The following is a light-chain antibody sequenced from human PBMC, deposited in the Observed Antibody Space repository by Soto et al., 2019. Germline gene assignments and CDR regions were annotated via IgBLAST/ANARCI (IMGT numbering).Light chain of an antibody. CDR3: QQYDSWPLT. Sequence: DIVMTQSPVTLSVSPGERATLSCRASQTIKSNLAWYQQKPGQAPRLLIFGPSSRATGIPARFSGSGSGTEFSLTISSLQSEDFAVYYCQQYDSWPLTFGGGTKVEIK. J-gene: IGKJ4*01. V-gene: IGKV3-15*01. CDR1: QTIKSN. CDR2: GPS.